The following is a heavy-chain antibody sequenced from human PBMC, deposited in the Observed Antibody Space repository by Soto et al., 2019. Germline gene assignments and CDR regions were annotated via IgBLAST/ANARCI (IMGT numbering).Heavy chain of an antibody. V-gene: IGHV4-38-2*01. CDR1: GDSISSGYY. CDR3: ATLEGATAMVTGGMDV. Sequence: PSETLSLTCAVSGDSISSGYYWAWIRQPPRKGLEWVASIYHSGTTYYNPSLTSRVTISVDTSKNQFSLKLSSVTAADTAVYYCATLEGATAMVTGGMDVWGQGTTVTVSS. CDR2: IYHSGTT. D-gene: IGHD5-18*01. J-gene: IGHJ6*02.